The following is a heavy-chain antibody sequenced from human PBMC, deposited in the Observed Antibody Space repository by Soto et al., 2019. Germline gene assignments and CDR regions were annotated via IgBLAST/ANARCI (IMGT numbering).Heavy chain of an antibody. CDR1: GFTVNNTY. V-gene: IGHV3-53*02. CDR2: IYSGGDT. J-gene: IGHJ4*02. CDR3: ARGDPFAV. Sequence: EVHLVETGGGLIQPGGSLRLSCAASGFTVNNTYMSWVRQPPGKGLEWVSIIYSGGDTYYADSVKGRFTISRDSSKNTVYIQMNNLRAEDTDVYYCARGDPFAVWGQGTLVTVSS.